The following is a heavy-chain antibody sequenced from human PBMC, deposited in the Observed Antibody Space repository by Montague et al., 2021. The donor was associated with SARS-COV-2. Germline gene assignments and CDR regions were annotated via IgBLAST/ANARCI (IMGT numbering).Heavy chain of an antibody. V-gene: IGHV4-39*01. CDR2: IYYSGNT. CDR3: ASLGSPAYCGGDCYLRDHGTDV. Sequence: SETLSLTCTVSGRSITSSAYYWSWIRQAPGKGLEWIGTIYYSGNTYSNPSLKSRLTISMDTSKSQVSLKINSVTAADTAVYFCASLGSPAYCGGDCYLRDHGTDVWGQGTRVTVSS. D-gene: IGHD2-21*02. J-gene: IGHJ6*02. CDR1: GRSITSSAYY.